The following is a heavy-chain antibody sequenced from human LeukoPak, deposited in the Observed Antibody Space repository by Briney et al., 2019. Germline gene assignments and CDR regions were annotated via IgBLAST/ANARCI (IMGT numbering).Heavy chain of an antibody. CDR3: ARHHNYYYGMDV. D-gene: IGHD1-14*01. CDR1: GGSISSYY. CDR2: IYTSGST. V-gene: IGHV4-4*09. Sequence: SETLSLTCTVSGGSISSYYWSWIRQPPGKGLEWIGYIYTSGSTSYNPSLKSRVTISVDTSKNQFSLKLTSVTAADTAVYYCARHHNYYYGMDVWGQGTTVTVS. J-gene: IGHJ6*02.